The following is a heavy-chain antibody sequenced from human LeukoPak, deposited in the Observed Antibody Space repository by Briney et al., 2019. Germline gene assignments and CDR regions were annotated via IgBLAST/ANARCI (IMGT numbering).Heavy chain of an antibody. J-gene: IGHJ4*02. CDR3: ARPRLTYCYDSSAYSPHYFDS. Sequence: SETLSLTCTVSGGSISGYYWTWIRQPPGKGLEWIGYISDSGRTNYNPSLKSRVTISVDTSKNQFSLKLNSVTAADTAEYFCARPRLTYCYDSSAYSPHYFDSWGRGTLVTVSS. CDR2: ISDSGRT. D-gene: IGHD3-22*01. CDR1: GGSISGYY. V-gene: IGHV4-59*08.